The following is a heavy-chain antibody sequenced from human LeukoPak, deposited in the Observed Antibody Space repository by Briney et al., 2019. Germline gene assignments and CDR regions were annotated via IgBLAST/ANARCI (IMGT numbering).Heavy chain of an antibody. Sequence: GRSLRLSCAASGFTFSSYGMHWVRQAPGKGLEWVAVIWYDGSNKYYADSVKGRFTISRDNSKNTLYLQMNSLRAEDTAVYYCARDPGVGSFDYWGQGTLATVSS. V-gene: IGHV3-33*01. CDR3: ARDPGVGSFDY. CDR1: GFTFSSYG. J-gene: IGHJ4*02. D-gene: IGHD2-15*01. CDR2: IWYDGSNK.